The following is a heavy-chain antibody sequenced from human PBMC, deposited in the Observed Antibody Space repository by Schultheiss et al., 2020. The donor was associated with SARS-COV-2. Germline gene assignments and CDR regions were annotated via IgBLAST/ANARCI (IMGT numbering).Heavy chain of an antibody. D-gene: IGHD3-3*01. CDR1: GYTFTSYG. J-gene: IGHJ3*02. CDR3: ARDPGDEWHRGVYAFDI. CDR2: INPNSGGT. V-gene: IGHV1-18*01. Sequence: ASVKVSCKASGYTFTSYGIIWVRQAPGQGLEWMGWINPNSGGTNYAQKLQGRVTMTTDTSTSTAYMELRSLRSDDTAVYYCARDPGDEWHRGVYAFDIWGQGTMVTVSS.